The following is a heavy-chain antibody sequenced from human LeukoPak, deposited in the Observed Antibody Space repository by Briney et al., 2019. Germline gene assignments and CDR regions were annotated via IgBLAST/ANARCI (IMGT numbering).Heavy chain of an antibody. CDR2: IYYSGST. CDR3: ARGKSYYDFWSGYYTGSLDY. V-gene: IGHV4-34*01. CDR1: GGSFSGYY. Sequence: PSETLSLTCAVYGGSFSGYYWSWIRQPPGKGLEWIGSIYYSGSTYYNPSLKSRVTISVDTSKNQFSLKLSSVTAADTAVYYCARGKSYYDFWSGYYTGSLDYWGQGTLVTVSS. D-gene: IGHD3-3*01. J-gene: IGHJ4*02.